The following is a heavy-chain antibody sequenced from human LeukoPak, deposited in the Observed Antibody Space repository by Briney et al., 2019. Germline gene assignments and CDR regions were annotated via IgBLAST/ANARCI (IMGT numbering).Heavy chain of an antibody. CDR1: GGSISSGGYY. J-gene: IGHJ4*02. CDR3: ARAVGYGGNSGGFDY. D-gene: IGHD4-23*01. CDR2: IYYSGST. V-gene: IGHV4-31*03. Sequence: PSETLSLTCTVSGGSISSGGYYWSWIRQHPGKGLEWIGYIYYSGSTYYNPSLRSRVTISVDTSKNQFSLKLSSVTAADTAVYYCARAVGYGGNSGGFDYWGQGTLVTVSS.